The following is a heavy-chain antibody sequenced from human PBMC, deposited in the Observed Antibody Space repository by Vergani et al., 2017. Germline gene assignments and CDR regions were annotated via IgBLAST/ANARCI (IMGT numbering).Heavy chain of an antibody. CDR2: IYHSGNG. V-gene: IGHV4-39*01. D-gene: IGHD3-16*01. J-gene: IGHJ2*01. CDR1: GDSIISRSYY. CDR3: ASGKYYSDSTSHFRGRYFDV. Sequence: QLQESCPGLEKASETLSLTCTVSGDSIISRSYYWGWIRQPPGKGLEWIGSIYHSGNGDSSSSLKSRVTISADTSKNQFSLRLTSVTAADTAVYYCASGKYYSDSTSHFRGRYFDVWGRGTLVTVPS.